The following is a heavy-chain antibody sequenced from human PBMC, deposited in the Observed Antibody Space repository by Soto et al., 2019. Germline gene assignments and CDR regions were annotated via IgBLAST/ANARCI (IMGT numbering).Heavy chain of an antibody. CDR1: GFTLSSVD. J-gene: IGHJ4*02. V-gene: IGHV3-30*18. CDR3: AKGGWYTSSSRSDC. CDR2: MSYDGRNQ. D-gene: IGHD6-6*01. Sequence: QVQLVESGGGVVQPGTSLRLSCSASGFTLSSVDMHWVRHAPGKGLEWVAVMSYDGRNQYYADSVKGRFTVSRDSSKSTLYLQMNSLRTEDAAVYYCAKGGWYTSSSRSDCWGQGTLVTVSS.